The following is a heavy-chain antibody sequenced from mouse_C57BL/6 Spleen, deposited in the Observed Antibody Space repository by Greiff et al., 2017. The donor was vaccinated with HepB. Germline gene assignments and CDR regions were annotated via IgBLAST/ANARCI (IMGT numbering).Heavy chain of an antibody. D-gene: IGHD2-4*01. V-gene: IGHV1-52*01. J-gene: IGHJ2*01. CDR1: GYTFTSYW. CDR3: ARRDYDDYFDY. CDR2: IDPSDSET. Sequence: QVQLQQPGAELVRPGSSVKLSCKASGYTFTSYWMHWVKQRPIQGLEWIGNIDPSDSETHYNQKFKDKATLTVDKSSSTAYMQLSSLTSEDSAVYYCARRDYDDYFDYWGQSTTLTVSS.